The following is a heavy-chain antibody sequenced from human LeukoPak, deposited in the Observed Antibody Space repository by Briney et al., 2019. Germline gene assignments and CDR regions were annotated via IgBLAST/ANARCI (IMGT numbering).Heavy chain of an antibody. CDR2: ISYDGSNK. CDR3: AKGDSSGS. V-gene: IGHV3-30*04. D-gene: IGHD6-19*01. Sequence: TGGSLRLSCAASGFTFSSYAMHWVRQAPGKGLEWVAVISYDGSNKYYADSVKGRFTISRDNSKNTLYLQMNSLRAEDTAVYYCAKGDSSGSWGQGTLVTVSS. CDR1: GFTFSSYA. J-gene: IGHJ4*02.